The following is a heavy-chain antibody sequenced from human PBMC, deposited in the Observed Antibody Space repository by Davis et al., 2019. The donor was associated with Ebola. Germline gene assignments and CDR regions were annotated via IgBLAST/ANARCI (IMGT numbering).Heavy chain of an antibody. CDR2: IWYDGSNK. V-gene: IGHV3-33*01. CDR1: GFTFSDYA. Sequence: GESLKISCAASGFTFSDYAMHWVRQAPGKGLEWVIVIWYDGSNKYSADSVKGRSTISRDNSKNTVHLQMNSLRAEDTAIYYCARGQRLSEYWGQGTPVTVSS. CDR3: ARGQRLSEY. J-gene: IGHJ4*02.